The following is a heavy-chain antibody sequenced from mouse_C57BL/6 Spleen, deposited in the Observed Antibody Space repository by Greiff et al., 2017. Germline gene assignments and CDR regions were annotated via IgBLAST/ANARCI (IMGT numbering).Heavy chain of an antibody. CDR3: ARGLRPGSAMDY. Sequence: QVQLQQPGAELVKPGASVKLSCKASGYTFTSYWMQWVKQRPGQGLEWIGEIDPSDSYTNYNQKLKGKATLTVDTSSCTAYMQLSSLTSEDSAVYYCARGLRPGSAMDYWGQGTSVTVSS. V-gene: IGHV1-50*01. CDR2: IDPSDSYT. D-gene: IGHD2-4*01. J-gene: IGHJ4*01. CDR1: GYTFTSYW.